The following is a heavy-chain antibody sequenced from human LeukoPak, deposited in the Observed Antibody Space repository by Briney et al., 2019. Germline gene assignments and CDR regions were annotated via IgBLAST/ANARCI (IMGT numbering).Heavy chain of an antibody. CDR3: TTDYGLAVAGKDY. V-gene: IGHV3-49*03. CDR1: GFTFGDYA. Sequence: GGSLRLSCTASGFTFGDYAMSWFRQAPGKGLEWVGFIRSKAYGGTTEYAASVKGRFTISRDDSKNTLYLQMNSLKTEDTAVYYCTTDYGLAVAGKDYWGQGTLVTVSS. J-gene: IGHJ4*02. D-gene: IGHD6-19*01. CDR2: IRSKAYGGTT.